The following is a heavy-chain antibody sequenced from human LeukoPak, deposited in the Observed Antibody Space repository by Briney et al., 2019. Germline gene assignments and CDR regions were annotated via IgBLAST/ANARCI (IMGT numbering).Heavy chain of an antibody. Sequence: ASVKVSCKASGYTFTSYYMHWVRQAPGQGLEWMGIINPSGGSTSYAQKFQGRVTIAADESTSTAYMELNSLTSDDTAVYYCARSYSNSPHYFDYWGQGTPVTVSS. CDR3: ARSYSNSPHYFDY. CDR2: INPSGGST. J-gene: IGHJ4*02. V-gene: IGHV1-46*01. CDR1: GYTFTSYY. D-gene: IGHD6-13*01.